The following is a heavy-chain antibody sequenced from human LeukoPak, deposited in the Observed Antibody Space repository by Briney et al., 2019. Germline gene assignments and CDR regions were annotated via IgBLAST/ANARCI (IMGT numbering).Heavy chain of an antibody. J-gene: IGHJ4*02. CDR1: GDSMNGHF. CDR2: IHYSLPS. D-gene: IGHD5-24*01. Sequence: SETLSLTCSVSGDSMNGHFWSWIRQSPGKGLEWIGNIHYSLPSNFSPSLKSRVTISMDTSRSQFSLKLGTVTAADTAVYYCACYNFVGRTFDCWGQGTLVTVSS. CDR3: ACYNFVGRTFDC. V-gene: IGHV4-59*11.